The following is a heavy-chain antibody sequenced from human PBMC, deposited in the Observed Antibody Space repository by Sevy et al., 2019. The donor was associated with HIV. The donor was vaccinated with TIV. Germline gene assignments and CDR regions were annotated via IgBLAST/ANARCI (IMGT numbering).Heavy chain of an antibody. D-gene: IGHD6-13*01. CDR1: GFIFGDYA. Sequence: GGSLRLSCTTSGFIFGDYAMSWFRQAPEKGLEWVGFVRSKTYGGTTDYAAPVKGRFTISRDDSTSIAYLQMNSLKTEDTAVYYCARDYGGAAAGIHYWGQGTLVTVSS. CDR2: VRSKTYGGTT. CDR3: ARDYGGAAAGIHY. J-gene: IGHJ4*02. V-gene: IGHV3-49*03.